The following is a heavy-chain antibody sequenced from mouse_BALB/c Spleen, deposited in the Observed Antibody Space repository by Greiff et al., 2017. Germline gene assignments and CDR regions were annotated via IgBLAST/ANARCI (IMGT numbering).Heavy chain of an antibody. Sequence: EVMLVESGGGLVQPGGSRKLSCAASGFTFSDYGMAWVRQAPGKGPEWVAFISNLAYSIYYADTVTGRFTISRENAKNTLYLEMSSLRSEDTAMYYCARDGYGNYGFDYWGQGTTLTVSS. CDR2: ISNLAYSI. V-gene: IGHV5-15*02. CDR1: GFTFSDYG. J-gene: IGHJ2*01. CDR3: ARDGYGNYGFDY. D-gene: IGHD2-10*02.